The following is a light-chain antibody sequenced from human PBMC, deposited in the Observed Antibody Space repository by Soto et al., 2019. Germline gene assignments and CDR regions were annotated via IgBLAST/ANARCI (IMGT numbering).Light chain of an antibody. J-gene: IGLJ1*01. CDR2: EVS. CDR1: SSDVGGYNY. CDR3: NSYTSSSTLYV. V-gene: IGLV2-14*01. Sequence: QSVLTQPASVSGSPGQTITISCTGTSSDVGGYNYVSWYQQHPGKAPKVMIYEVSNRPPGVSNRFSGSKSGNTASLTISGLQAEDEADYYCNSYTSSSTLYVFGTGTKLTVL.